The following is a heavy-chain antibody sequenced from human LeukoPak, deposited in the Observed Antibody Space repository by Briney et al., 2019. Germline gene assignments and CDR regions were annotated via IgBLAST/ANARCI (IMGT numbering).Heavy chain of an antibody. Sequence: GGSLRLFCAASGFSLTNFDMNWIRQAPGKGLEWVSFFSVRYNVIYYADSVKGRFTVSRDEAKNSLYLQMNSLRAEDTALYYCARDLPVAAADFWGQGTLVTVSS. V-gene: IGHV3-48*01. CDR1: GFSLTNFD. CDR2: FSVRYNVI. J-gene: IGHJ4*02. D-gene: IGHD6-13*01. CDR3: ARDLPVAAADF.